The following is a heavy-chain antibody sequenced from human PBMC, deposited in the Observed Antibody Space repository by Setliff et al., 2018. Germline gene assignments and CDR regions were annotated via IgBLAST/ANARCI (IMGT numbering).Heavy chain of an antibody. CDR1: GYSFSNFW. CDR2: IYPGDSHT. V-gene: IGHV5-51*01. J-gene: IGHJ3*02. Sequence: PGESLKISCKGSGYSFSNFWIGWVRQMPGKGLEWMGIIYPGDSHTRYSPSLQSQVTISADKSINTAYLQWSRLKAPDTAMYYCARRTSQIRYFDWSYPHDAFDIWGQGTMVTVSS. CDR3: ARRTSQIRYFDWSYPHDAFDI. D-gene: IGHD3-9*01.